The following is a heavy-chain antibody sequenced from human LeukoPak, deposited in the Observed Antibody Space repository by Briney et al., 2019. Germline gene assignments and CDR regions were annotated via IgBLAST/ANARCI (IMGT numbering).Heavy chain of an antibody. J-gene: IGHJ1*01. CDR1: GYTFTSLD. CDR3: ASANYQH. V-gene: IGHV1-8*03. D-gene: IGHD2-8*01. Sequence: ASVKVSCKASGYTFTSLDINWVRQATGQGLEWMGWMNPNSGDTAYAQNFQGRVTTSRTTSQSTAYMELSSLRSEDTAVYYCASANYQHWGQGTLVTVSS. CDR2: MNPNSGDT.